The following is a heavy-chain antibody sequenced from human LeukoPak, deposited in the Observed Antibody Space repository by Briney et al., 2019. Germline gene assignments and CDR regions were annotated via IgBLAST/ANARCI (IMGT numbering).Heavy chain of an antibody. Sequence: TGGSLRLSCAASGFTFSSYSMNWVRQAPGKRLEWVSSISSSSSYIYYADSVKGRFTISRDNAKNSLYLQMNSLRAEDTAVYYCARDNGMSNGMDVWGQGTTVTVSS. D-gene: IGHD1-20*01. CDR3: ARDNGMSNGMDV. V-gene: IGHV3-21*01. J-gene: IGHJ6*02. CDR2: ISSSSSYI. CDR1: GFTFSSYS.